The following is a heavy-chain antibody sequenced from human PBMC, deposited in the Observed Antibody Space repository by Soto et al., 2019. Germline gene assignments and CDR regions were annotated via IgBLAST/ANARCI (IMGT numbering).Heavy chain of an antibody. CDR1: GFTFDDYG. Sequence: GGSLRLSCAASGFTFDDYGMSWVRQAPGKGLEWVSGINWNGGSTGYADSVKGRFTISRDNAKNSLYLQMNSLRAEDTALYHCARDLNFGELDDAFDIWGQGTMVTVSS. D-gene: IGHD1-7*01. CDR2: INWNGGST. CDR3: ARDLNFGELDDAFDI. V-gene: IGHV3-20*01. J-gene: IGHJ3*02.